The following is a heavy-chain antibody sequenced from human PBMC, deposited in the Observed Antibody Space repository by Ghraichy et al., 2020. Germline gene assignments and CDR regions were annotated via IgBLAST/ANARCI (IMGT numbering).Heavy chain of an antibody. CDR3: ARGRGYGSPGVFDY. J-gene: IGHJ4*02. CDR2: IWYDGSNK. CDR1: GFSFSTYG. D-gene: IGHD3-10*01. V-gene: IGHV3-33*01. Sequence: GGSLRLSYAAPGFSFSTYGMHWVRQAPGKGLEWVAVIWYDGSNKYYVDSVKGRFTISRDTSKNTQFLQMNSRRAEDTAMYYCARGRGYGSPGVFDYWGQGALVTVSS.